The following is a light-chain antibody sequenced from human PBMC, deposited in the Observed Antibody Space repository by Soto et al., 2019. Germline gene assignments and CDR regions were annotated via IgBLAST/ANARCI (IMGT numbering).Light chain of an antibody. CDR3: HQYNSWPPGT. CDR2: DAS. V-gene: IGKV3-15*01. Sequence: EIVLTQSPAILSVSPGERATLSCRASQSISRSLAWYQQKPGPAPRLLISDASTRATGIPARFSGSGSGTEFTLTISSLQSEDFALYYCHQYNSWPPGTFGQGTKVEIK. J-gene: IGKJ2*01. CDR1: QSISRS.